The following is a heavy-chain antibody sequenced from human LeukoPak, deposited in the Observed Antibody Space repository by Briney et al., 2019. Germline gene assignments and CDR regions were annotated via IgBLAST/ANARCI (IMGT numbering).Heavy chain of an antibody. CDR2: IYTSGST. J-gene: IGHJ4*02. Sequence: SETLSLTCTVSGGFISSYYWSWIRQPAGKGLEWIGRIYTSGSTNYNPSLKSRVTMSVDTSKNQFSLKLSSVTAADTAVYYCARDLVLGYCTNGVCSSYDYWGQGTLVTVSS. D-gene: IGHD2-8*01. CDR1: GGFISSYY. CDR3: ARDLVLGYCTNGVCSSYDY. V-gene: IGHV4-4*07.